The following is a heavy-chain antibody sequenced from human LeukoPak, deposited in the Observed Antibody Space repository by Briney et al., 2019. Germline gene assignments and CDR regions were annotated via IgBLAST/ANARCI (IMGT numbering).Heavy chain of an antibody. CDR2: VYYSGTT. Sequence: SETLSLTCSVSGDSIISSTYYWGWIRQPPGKGLEWIGSVYYSGTTYSHPSLKSRVTITIDTSKNQFSLKLSSVTAADTAVYYCARGRIVPAAARNWFDPWGQGTLVTVSS. J-gene: IGHJ5*02. CDR3: ARGRIVPAAARNWFDP. V-gene: IGHV4-39*07. D-gene: IGHD2-2*01. CDR1: GDSIISSTYY.